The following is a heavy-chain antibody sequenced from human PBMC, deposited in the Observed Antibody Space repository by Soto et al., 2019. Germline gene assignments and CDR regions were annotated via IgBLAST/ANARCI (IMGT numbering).Heavy chain of an antibody. D-gene: IGHD3-10*01. Sequence: SVKVSCKASGGTFSSYAISWVRQAPGQGLEWMGGIIPIFGTANYAQKFQGRVTITADESTSTAYMELSSLRSEDTAVYYCARGHGSGSYYTWFDPWGQGTLVTVSS. CDR3: ARGHGSGSYYTWFDP. J-gene: IGHJ5*02. CDR1: GGTFSSYA. V-gene: IGHV1-69*13. CDR2: IIPIFGTA.